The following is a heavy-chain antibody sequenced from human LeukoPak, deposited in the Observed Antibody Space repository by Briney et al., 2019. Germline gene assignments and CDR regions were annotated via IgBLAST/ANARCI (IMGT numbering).Heavy chain of an antibody. CDR3: ARYKLVAAAGTGFDY. CDR2: IIPILGIA. V-gene: IGHV1-69*04. J-gene: IGHJ4*02. Sequence: GASVKVSCKASGGTFSSYAISWVRQAPGQGLEWMGRIIPILGIANYAQKFQGRVTITADKSTSTAYMELSSPRSEDTAVYYCARYKLVAAAGTGFDYWGQGTLVTVSS. D-gene: IGHD6-13*01. CDR1: GGTFSSYA.